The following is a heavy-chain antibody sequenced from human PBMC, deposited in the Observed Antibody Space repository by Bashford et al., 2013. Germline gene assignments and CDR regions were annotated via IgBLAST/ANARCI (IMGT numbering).Heavy chain of an antibody. V-gene: IGHV4-59*01. Sequence: ETLSLTCTVSGDSISTYYWNWIRQPPGKGLEWIGYVYSSGTTNYNPSLKSRVTISLDTSENQFSLNLNSVTAADTAVYYCARSSYDILTGYLHYDAFDIWGQGTMVTVSS. CDR2: VYSSGTT. D-gene: IGHD3-9*01. CDR1: GDSISTYY. CDR3: ARSSYDILTGYLHYDAFDI. J-gene: IGHJ3*02.